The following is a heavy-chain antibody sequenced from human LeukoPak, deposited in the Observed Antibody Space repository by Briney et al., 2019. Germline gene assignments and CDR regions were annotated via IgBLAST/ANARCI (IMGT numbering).Heavy chain of an antibody. CDR1: GFTFSSYG. CDR2: IWYDGSNK. J-gene: IGHJ4*02. CDR3: ARLAIYSSGTDY. V-gene: IGHV3-33*01. Sequence: GGSLRLSCAASGFTFSSYGMHWVRQAPGKGLEWVAVIWYDGSNKYYADSVKGRFTISRDNSKNTLYLQMNSLRAEDTAVYYCARLAIYSSGTDYWGQGTLVTVSS. D-gene: IGHD6-19*01.